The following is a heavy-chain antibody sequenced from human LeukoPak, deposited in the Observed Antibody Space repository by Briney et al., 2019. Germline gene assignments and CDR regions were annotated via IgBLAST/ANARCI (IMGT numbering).Heavy chain of an antibody. CDR3: ARVGQNYYDSSGYYPKYYYYYYMDV. Sequence: SEALSLTCTVSGGSISSGSYYWSWIRQPAGKGLEWIGRIYTSGSTNYNPSLKSRVTISVDTSKNQFSLKLSSVTAADTAVYYCARVGQNYYDSSGYYPKYYYYYYMDVWGKGATVTISS. CDR2: IYTSGST. V-gene: IGHV4-61*02. D-gene: IGHD3-22*01. CDR1: GGSISSGSYY. J-gene: IGHJ6*03.